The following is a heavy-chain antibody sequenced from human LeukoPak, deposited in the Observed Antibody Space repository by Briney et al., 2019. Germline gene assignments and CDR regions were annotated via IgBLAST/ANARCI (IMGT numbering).Heavy chain of an antibody. J-gene: IGHJ6*03. CDR2: ISAYNGNT. Sequence: ASVKVSCKASGYTFSSYGISWVRQAPGQGLEWMGWISAYNGNTDYAQKLQGRVTMTTDTSTSTAYMELRSLRSDDTAVYYCARASAVVAASFSGYYYYMDVWGKGTTVTVSS. D-gene: IGHD2-15*01. CDR3: ARASAVVAASFSGYYYYMDV. CDR1: GYTFSSYG. V-gene: IGHV1-18*01.